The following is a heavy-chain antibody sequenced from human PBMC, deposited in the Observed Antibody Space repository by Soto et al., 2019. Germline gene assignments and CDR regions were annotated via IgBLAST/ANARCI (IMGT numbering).Heavy chain of an antibody. Sequence: EVQLVESGGGLVQPGGSLRLSCAASGFTFSSYEMNWVRQAPGKGLEWVSSIGSSGSPIYYADSMKGRFTISRDNGKNSLYLQMNSLRAEDTAVYYCARSWGGYCSTTRCYSPWFDPWGQGTLVTVSS. D-gene: IGHD2-2*01. CDR1: GFTFSSYE. CDR2: IGSSGSPI. CDR3: ARSWGGYCSTTRCYSPWFDP. V-gene: IGHV3-48*03. J-gene: IGHJ5*02.